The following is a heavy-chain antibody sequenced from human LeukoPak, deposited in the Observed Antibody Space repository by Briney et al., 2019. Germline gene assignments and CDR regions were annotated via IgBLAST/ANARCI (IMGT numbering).Heavy chain of an antibody. J-gene: IGHJ4*02. CDR2: IKAGNGDT. CDR3: ARDDCGDTCYPGGY. Sequence: GASVKVSFTASGYIFTKYVVHWVRQAPGQRPEWMGWIKAGNGDTKYSQNFQDRLTITRDTSASTVYMELSSLTSEDTALYYCARDDCGDTCYPGGYWGQGTLVTVSS. CDR1: GYIFTKYV. V-gene: IGHV1-3*01. D-gene: IGHD2-21*01.